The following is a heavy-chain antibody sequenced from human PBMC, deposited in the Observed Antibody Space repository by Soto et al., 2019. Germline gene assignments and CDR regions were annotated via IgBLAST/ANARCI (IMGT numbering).Heavy chain of an antibody. CDR1: GYTFTSYA. CDR2: INAGNGNT. D-gene: IGHD4-17*01. Sequence: QVQLVQSGAEEKKPGASVKVSCKASGYTFTSYAMHWVRQAPGQRLEWMGWINAGNGNTKYSQKLQGRVTITRDTSASTAYMELISLRSEDTAGYYCASESYGGEFDYWGQGTLVTVSS. CDR3: ASESYGGEFDY. V-gene: IGHV1-3*05. J-gene: IGHJ4*02.